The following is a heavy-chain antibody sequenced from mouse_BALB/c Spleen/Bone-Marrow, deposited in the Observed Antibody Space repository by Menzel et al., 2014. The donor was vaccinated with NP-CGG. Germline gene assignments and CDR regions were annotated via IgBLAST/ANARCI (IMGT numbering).Heavy chain of an antibody. D-gene: IGHD1-1*01. J-gene: IGHJ2*01. CDR1: GYKFTDYA. CDR3: ARNFYGSAYFDF. Sequence: VQLQQSGPEPVRTGVSVKISCKGSGYKFTDYAMHWVKQSHAKSLEWIGLISTYSGNTHYNQKFKGKATMTVDKSSSTAYMELARLTSEDSAIYYCARNFYGSAYFDFWGQGSTLAVSS. CDR2: ISTYSGNT. V-gene: IGHV1-67*01.